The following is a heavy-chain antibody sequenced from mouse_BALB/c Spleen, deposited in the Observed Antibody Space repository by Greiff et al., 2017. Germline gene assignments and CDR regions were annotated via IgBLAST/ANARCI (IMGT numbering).Heavy chain of an antibody. Sequence: QVQLQQSGAELMKPGASVKISCKATGYTFSSYWIEWGKQRPGHGLEWIGEILPGSGSTNYNEKFKGKATFTADTSSNTAYMQLSSLTSEDSAVDYGARACYGRAWFAYWGQGTLVTVSA. CDR3: ARACYGRAWFAY. D-gene: IGHD1-2*01. J-gene: IGHJ3*01. CDR1: GYTFSSYW. V-gene: IGHV1-9*01. CDR2: ILPGSGST.